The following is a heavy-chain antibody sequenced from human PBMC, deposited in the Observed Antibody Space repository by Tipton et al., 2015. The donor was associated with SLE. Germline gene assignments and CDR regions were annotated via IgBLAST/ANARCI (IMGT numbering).Heavy chain of an antibody. CDR1: GYSISSGYY. CDR3: ARRNGDYEDWYFDL. J-gene: IGHJ2*01. CDR2: IYHSGST. Sequence: TLSLTCTVSGYSISSGYYWGWIRQPPGKGLEWIGSIYHSGSTYYNPSLKSRVTISVDTSKNQFSLKLSSVTAADTAVYYCARRNGDYEDWYFDLWGRGTLVTVSS. D-gene: IGHD4-17*01. V-gene: IGHV4-38-2*02.